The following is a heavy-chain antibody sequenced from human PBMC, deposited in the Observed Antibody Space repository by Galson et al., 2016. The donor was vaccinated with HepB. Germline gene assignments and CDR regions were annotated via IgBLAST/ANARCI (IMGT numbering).Heavy chain of an antibody. CDR1: GFILSSYE. Sequence: SLRLSCAASGFILSSYEMNWVRQAPGKGLEWVSSISSRGSIIHYADSVKGRFTISRDSAKNALYLQMNSLRAEDTAVYYCAREILSFLHSDTKIGTYGMDVWGQGTTVTVSS. V-gene: IGHV3-48*03. CDR2: ISSRGSII. J-gene: IGHJ6*02. CDR3: AREILSFLHSDTKIGTYGMDV. D-gene: IGHD2/OR15-2a*01.